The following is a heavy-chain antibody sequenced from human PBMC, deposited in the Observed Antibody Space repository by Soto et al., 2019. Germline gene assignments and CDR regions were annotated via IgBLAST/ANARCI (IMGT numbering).Heavy chain of an antibody. V-gene: IGHV3-15*07. CDR2: VKSKTDGGAR. D-gene: IGHD3-10*01. CDR1: DFTFGNVW. Sequence: EVQLVESGGGLVKPGGSLRLSCVASDFTFGNVWMNWVRQAPGKGLEWVGRVKSKTDGGARDYAAPVKARFTISRDDLQNTLYLEMDSLTPEDTAVYYCTTDFRGCERGSGSYTPWGQGTLVTVSS. J-gene: IGHJ5*02. CDR3: TTDFRGCERGSGSYTP.